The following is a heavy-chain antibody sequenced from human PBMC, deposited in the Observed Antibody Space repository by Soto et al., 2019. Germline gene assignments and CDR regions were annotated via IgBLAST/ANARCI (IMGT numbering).Heavy chain of an antibody. CDR1: GGTFRSYA. CDR3: ARGIGYDFWSGSCYYMDV. Sequence: SVKVSCKASGGTFRSYAISWVRQAPGQRVEWMGGIIPIFGTANYAQKFQGRVTITADESTSTAYMELRSLRSDDTAVYYCARGIGYDFWSGSCYYMDVWGKGTTVTVSS. CDR2: IIPIFGTA. V-gene: IGHV1-69*13. D-gene: IGHD3-3*01. J-gene: IGHJ6*03.